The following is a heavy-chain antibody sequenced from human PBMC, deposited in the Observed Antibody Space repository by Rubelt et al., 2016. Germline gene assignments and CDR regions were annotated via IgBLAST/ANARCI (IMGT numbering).Heavy chain of an antibody. CDR3: ASFHLGVVIGGAAY. V-gene: IGHV3-48*02. CDR2: IGSSSTTI. J-gene: IGHJ4*02. Sequence: EVQLVESGGGLVQPGGSLRLSCAASGFTFSSFAMNWVRQAPGKGLEWVSYIGSSSTTIYYADSVKGRFTISRDNAKNSLYLQMNSLRDEDTAVYYCASFHLGVVIGGAAYWGQGALVTVSS. CDR1: GFTFSSFA. D-gene: IGHD3-16*02.